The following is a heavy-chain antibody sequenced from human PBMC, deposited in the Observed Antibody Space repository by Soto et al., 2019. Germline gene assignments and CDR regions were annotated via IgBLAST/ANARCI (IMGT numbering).Heavy chain of an antibody. CDR1: GYTFTSYD. V-gene: IGHV1-8*01. CDR3: ARDEGGYVTFDY. CDR2: MNPNSGNT. J-gene: IGHJ4*02. Sequence: ASLKVSCKASGYTFTSYDINWVRQATGQGLEWMGWMNPNSGNTGYAQKFQGRVTMTRNTSISTAYMELRSLRSDDTAVYYCARDEGGYVTFDYWGQGTLVTVSS. D-gene: IGHD5-12*01.